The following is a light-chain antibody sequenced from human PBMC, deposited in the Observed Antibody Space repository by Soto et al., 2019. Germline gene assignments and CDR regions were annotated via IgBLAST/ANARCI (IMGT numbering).Light chain of an antibody. CDR2: GAS. V-gene: IGKV3-15*01. J-gene: IGKJ4*01. Sequence: MTQSPSSLSASVGDRVTITCRASQGIRNDLGWYQQKPGQAPRLLIYGASTRATGIPARFSGSGSGREFTLTISSLQSEDFGLYYCQQYNIWPPLTFGGGTKVEIK. CDR3: QQYNIWPPLT. CDR1: QGIRND.